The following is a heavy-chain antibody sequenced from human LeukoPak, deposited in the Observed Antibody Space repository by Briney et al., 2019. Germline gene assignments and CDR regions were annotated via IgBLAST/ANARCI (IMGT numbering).Heavy chain of an antibody. Sequence: TGGSLILSCAASGFAFNNYAMTWVRQAPGKGLEWVSNINDNGGQRHYADSVKGRFTISRDNSKNTLFLQMDSLRTEDTAVYYCAKTQWKVGATDYFDYWGQGILVTVSS. V-gene: IGHV3-23*01. D-gene: IGHD1-26*01. J-gene: IGHJ4*02. CDR1: GFAFNNYA. CDR2: INDNGGQR. CDR3: AKTQWKVGATDYFDY.